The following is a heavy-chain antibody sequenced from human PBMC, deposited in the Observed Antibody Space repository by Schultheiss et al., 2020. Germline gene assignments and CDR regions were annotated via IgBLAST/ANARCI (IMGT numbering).Heavy chain of an antibody. V-gene: IGHV4-61*05. J-gene: IGHJ4*02. Sequence: SETLSLTCTVSGGSISSSSYYWGWIRQPPGKGLEWIGYIYYSGSTYYNPSLKSRVTISVDTSKNQFSLKLSSVTAADTAVYYCARLHRLTIFGVVIRPVWSYWGQGTLVTVSS. CDR1: GGSISSSSYY. CDR3: ARLHRLTIFGVVIRPVWSY. D-gene: IGHD3-3*01. CDR2: IYYSGST.